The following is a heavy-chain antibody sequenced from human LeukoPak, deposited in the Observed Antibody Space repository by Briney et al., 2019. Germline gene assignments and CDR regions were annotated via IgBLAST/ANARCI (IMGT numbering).Heavy chain of an antibody. D-gene: IGHD3-10*01. CDR3: ARDRRGGRGVYYYYYGMDV. J-gene: IGHJ6*02. Sequence: PSQTLSLTCTVSGGSISSGGYYWSWIRQHPGKGLEWIGYIYYSGSTYYNPSLKSRVTISVDTSKNQFSLKLSSVTAADTAVYYCARDRRGGRGVYYYYYGMDVWGQGTTVTGSS. V-gene: IGHV4-31*03. CDR2: IYYSGST. CDR1: GGSISSGGYY.